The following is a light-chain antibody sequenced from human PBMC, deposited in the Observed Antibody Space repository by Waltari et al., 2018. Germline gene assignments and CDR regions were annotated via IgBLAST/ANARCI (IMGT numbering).Light chain of an antibody. J-gene: IGKJ1*01. Sequence: AIQMTQSPSSLSASVGDRVTITCRASQDIRNDLGWYQQKPGKAPNLLIYATSILQSGVPSRFSGSGSGRDFNLNISSLQPGDFATYYCLQDYNFPRTFGQGTKVEV. CDR2: ATS. CDR3: LQDYNFPRT. CDR1: QDIRND. V-gene: IGKV1-6*01.